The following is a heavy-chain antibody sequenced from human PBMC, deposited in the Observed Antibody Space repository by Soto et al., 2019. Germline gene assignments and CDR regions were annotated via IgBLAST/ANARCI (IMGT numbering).Heavy chain of an antibody. D-gene: IGHD4-17*01. Sequence: GGSLRLSCAASGFTFSSYAMSWVRQAPGKGLEWVSAISGSGGSTYYADSVKGRFTISRDNSKNTLYLQMNSLRAEDTAVYYCAKSNTELYGDYPGSIDYWGQGTLVTVSS. V-gene: IGHV3-23*01. CDR1: GFTFSSYA. CDR3: AKSNTELYGDYPGSIDY. CDR2: ISGSGGST. J-gene: IGHJ4*02.